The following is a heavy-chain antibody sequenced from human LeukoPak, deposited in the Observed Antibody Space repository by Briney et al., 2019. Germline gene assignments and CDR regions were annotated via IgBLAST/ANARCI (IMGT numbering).Heavy chain of an antibody. Sequence: GGSLRLSCAASGFIFSGYTMNWVRQAPGKGLEWISYISNISNTIYYADSVKGRFTISRDNAKNSLFLQMNSLRVEDTAVYYCAKTSGYYYDKAEYFQHWGQGTLVTVSS. CDR1: GFIFSGYT. CDR2: ISNISNTI. D-gene: IGHD3-22*01. CDR3: AKTSGYYYDKAEYFQH. J-gene: IGHJ1*01. V-gene: IGHV3-48*01.